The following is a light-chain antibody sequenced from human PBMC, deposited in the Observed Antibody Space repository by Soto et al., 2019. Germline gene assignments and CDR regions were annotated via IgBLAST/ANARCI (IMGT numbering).Light chain of an antibody. CDR1: SSDVGGYNQ. CDR2: DVS. V-gene: IGLV2-11*01. CDR3: CSYAGRYTPYV. J-gene: IGLJ1*01. Sequence: QSALTQPRSVSGSPGQSVTISCTGTSSDVGGYNQVSWYQQHPGKAPKVMIYDVSKRPSGVPDRFSGSKSGNTASLTISGLQAEEEADYYCCSYAGRYTPYVFGTGTKVTVL.